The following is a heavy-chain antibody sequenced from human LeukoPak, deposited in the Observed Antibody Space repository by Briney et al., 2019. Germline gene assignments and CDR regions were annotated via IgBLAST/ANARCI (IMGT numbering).Heavy chain of an antibody. Sequence: SVKVSCKASGGTFSSYTISWVRQAPGQGLEWMGRIIPILGIANYAQKFQGRVTITADKSTSTAYMELSSLRSEDTAVYYCARDPGLWSGYYTSGLFDPWGQGTLVTVSS. CDR1: GGTFSSYT. D-gene: IGHD3-3*01. CDR2: IIPILGIA. J-gene: IGHJ5*02. CDR3: ARDPGLWSGYYTSGLFDP. V-gene: IGHV1-69*04.